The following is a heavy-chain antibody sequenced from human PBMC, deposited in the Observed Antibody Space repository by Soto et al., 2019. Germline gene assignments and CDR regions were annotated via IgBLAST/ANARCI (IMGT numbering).Heavy chain of an antibody. Sequence: EVQLLESGGGLVQPGGSLRLSCAASGFTFSSYAMSWVRQAPGKGLEWVSAISGSGGSTYYAESVKGRFTISRDNSKNTLYLQMNSLRAEDTAVYYCAKESAAAIEQQHWYFDLWGRGTLVTVSS. V-gene: IGHV3-23*01. CDR3: AKESAAAIEQQHWYFDL. D-gene: IGHD2-2*01. CDR2: ISGSGGST. J-gene: IGHJ2*01. CDR1: GFTFSSYA.